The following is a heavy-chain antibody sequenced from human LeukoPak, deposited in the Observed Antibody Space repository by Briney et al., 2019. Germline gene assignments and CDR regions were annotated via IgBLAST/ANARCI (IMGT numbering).Heavy chain of an antibody. J-gene: IGHJ4*02. CDR3: ARAPSRKSRYCSGGSCLTARYYFDY. D-gene: IGHD2-15*01. V-gene: IGHV1-8*01. CDR2: MNPNSGNT. CDR1: GYTFTSYD. Sequence: SVKVSCKASGYTFTSYDINWVRQATGQGLEWMGWMNPNSGNTGYAQKFQGRVTMTRNTSVSTAYMELSSLRSEDTAVYYCARAPSRKSRYCSGGSCLTARYYFDYWGQGTLVTVSS.